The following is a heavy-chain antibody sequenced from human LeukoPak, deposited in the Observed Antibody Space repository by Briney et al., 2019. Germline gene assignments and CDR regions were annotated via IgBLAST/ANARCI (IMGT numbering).Heavy chain of an antibody. J-gene: IGHJ3*02. D-gene: IGHD3-22*01. Sequence: PGGSLRLSCAASGFTFSSYSMNWVRQAPGKGLEWVSSISSSSSYIYYADSVKGRFTISRDNAKNSLYLQMNSLRAEDTAVYYCARVSMIVQDAFDIWGQGAMVTVSS. V-gene: IGHV3-21*03. CDR2: ISSSSSYI. CDR1: GFTFSSYS. CDR3: ARVSMIVQDAFDI.